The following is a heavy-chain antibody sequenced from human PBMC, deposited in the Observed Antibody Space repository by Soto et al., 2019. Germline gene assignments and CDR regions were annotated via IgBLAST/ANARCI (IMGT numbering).Heavy chain of an antibody. Sequence: QVQLQESGPGLVRPAETLSLTCSVSTGSMRTYYWTWIRQSPGKGLEWIGQISHTGRTKYNPSLESLVTISVDTSRKQFSLKLTSVTAADTALYYCARDDTTGLFDFWGQGTLVTVSS. V-gene: IGHV4-59*01. D-gene: IGHD4-17*01. CDR2: ISHTGRT. CDR1: TGSMRTYY. CDR3: ARDDTTGLFDF. J-gene: IGHJ4*02.